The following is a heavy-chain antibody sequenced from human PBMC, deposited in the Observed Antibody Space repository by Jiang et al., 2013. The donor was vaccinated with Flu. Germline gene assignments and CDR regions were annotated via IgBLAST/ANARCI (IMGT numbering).Heavy chain of an antibody. Sequence: CKASGGTFHSYTINWVRQAPGQGPEWVGRIIPVIGVTSYAQEFQGRVTITADKSTSTVYMEMSSLRSDDTAVYFCARATCGGDCYSGGLAYFYFDYWGPGTLVTVSS. V-gene: IGHV1-69*02. CDR1: GGTFHSYT. J-gene: IGHJ4*02. CDR3: ARATCGGDCYSGGLAYFYFDY. D-gene: IGHD2-21*02. CDR2: IIPVIGVT.